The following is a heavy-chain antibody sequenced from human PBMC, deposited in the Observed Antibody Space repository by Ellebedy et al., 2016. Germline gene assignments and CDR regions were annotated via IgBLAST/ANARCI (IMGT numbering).Heavy chain of an antibody. Sequence: ASVKVSCKASGYTFTSYYMHWVRQAPGQGLEWMGIINPSGGSTSYAQKLQGRVTMTRDTSTSTVFMELSSLRSEDTALYYCARMGLKSGSQKSGFDLWGQGTMLTVSS. J-gene: IGHJ3*01. CDR1: GYTFTSYY. V-gene: IGHV1-46*04. CDR2: INPSGGST. D-gene: IGHD1-26*01. CDR3: ARMGLKSGSQKSGFDL.